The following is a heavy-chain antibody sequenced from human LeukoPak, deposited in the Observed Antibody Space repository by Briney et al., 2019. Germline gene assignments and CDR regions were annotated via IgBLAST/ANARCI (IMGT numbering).Heavy chain of an antibody. J-gene: IGHJ4*02. CDR2: IYYSGST. CDR1: GGSISSGDYY. V-gene: IGHV4-30-4*01. D-gene: IGHD4-11*01. Sequence: EPSQTLSLTCTVSGGSISSGDYYWRWIRQPPGKGLEWIGYIYYSGSTYYNPSLKSRVAISVDTSKNQFSLKLSSVTAADTAVYHCARGDSNFDYWGQGTLVTVSS. CDR3: ARGDSNFDY.